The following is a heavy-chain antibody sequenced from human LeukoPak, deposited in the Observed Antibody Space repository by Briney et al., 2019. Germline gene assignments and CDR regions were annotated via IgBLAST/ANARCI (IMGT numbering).Heavy chain of an antibody. V-gene: IGHV3-64D*06. CDR2: ISSNGGST. CDR3: VKGIVVVPAAMESGYYYYGMDV. CDR1: GFTFSSYS. Sequence: GGSLRLSCAASGFTFSSYSMNWVRQAPGKGLEYVSAISSNGGSTYYADSVKGRFTISRDNSKNTLYLQMSSLRAEDTAVYYCVKGIVVVPAAMESGYYYYGMDVWGKGTTVTVSS. D-gene: IGHD2-2*01. J-gene: IGHJ6*04.